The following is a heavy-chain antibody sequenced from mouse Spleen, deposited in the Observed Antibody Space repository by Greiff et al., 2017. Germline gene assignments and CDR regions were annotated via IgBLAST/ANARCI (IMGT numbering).Heavy chain of an antibody. Sequence: VQLQQPGTELVKPGASVKLSCKASGYTFTSYWMHWVKQRPGQGLEWIGNINPSNGGTNYNEKFKSKATLTVDKSSSTAYMQLSSLTSEDSAVYYCARVDYDLYYAMDYWGQGTSVTVSS. D-gene: IGHD2-4*01. CDR1: GYTFTSYW. CDR2: INPSNGGT. V-gene: IGHV1-53*01. J-gene: IGHJ4*01. CDR3: ARVDYDLYYAMDY.